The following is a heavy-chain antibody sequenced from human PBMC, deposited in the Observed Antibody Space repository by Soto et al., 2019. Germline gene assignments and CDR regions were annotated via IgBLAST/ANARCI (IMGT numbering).Heavy chain of an antibody. J-gene: IGHJ5*02. CDR2: ISAFNGNT. CDR1: GYTFTRYG. Sequence: GASVKVSCKASGYTFTRYGISWVRQAPGQGLEWMGWISAFNGNTNYAQKLQGRVTMTTDTSTSTAYMELRSLRSDDTAVYYCARAFEHLDYSDSSGHWFDPWGQGTLVTVSS. V-gene: IGHV1-18*01. CDR3: ARAFEHLDYSDSSGHWFDP. D-gene: IGHD3-22*01.